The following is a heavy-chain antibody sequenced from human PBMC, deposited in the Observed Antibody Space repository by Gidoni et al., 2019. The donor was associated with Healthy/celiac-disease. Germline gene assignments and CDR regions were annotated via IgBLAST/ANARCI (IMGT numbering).Heavy chain of an antibody. J-gene: IGHJ6*02. CDR2: IYYSGSS. V-gene: IGHV4-59*01. CDR3: ARGPGGYSYGYVEYDYYGMDG. CDR1: GGSISSYY. Sequence: QVQLQESGPGLVKPSQPLSLTVTVPGGSISSYYWSWIRQPPGKGLEWIGYIYYSGSSNYNPSLKSRVTISVDTSKNQVSLKMSSMNEADTAVYYCARGPGGYSYGYVEYDYYGMDGWGQGTTVTVSS. D-gene: IGHD5-18*01.